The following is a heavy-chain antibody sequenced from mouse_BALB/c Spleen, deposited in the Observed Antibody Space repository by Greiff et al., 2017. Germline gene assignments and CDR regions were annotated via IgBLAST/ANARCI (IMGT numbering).Heavy chain of an antibody. D-gene: IGHD2-14*01. V-gene: IGHV2-9*02. CDR3: ARGNYWDDNYYAMDY. Sequence: VMLVESGPGLVAPSQSLSITCTVSGFSLTSYGVHWVRQPPGKGLEWLGVIWAGGSTNYNSALMSRLSISKDNSKSQVFLKMNSLQTDDTAMYYCARGNYWDDNYYAMDYWGQGTSVTVSS. J-gene: IGHJ4*01. CDR2: IWAGGST. CDR1: GFSLTSYG.